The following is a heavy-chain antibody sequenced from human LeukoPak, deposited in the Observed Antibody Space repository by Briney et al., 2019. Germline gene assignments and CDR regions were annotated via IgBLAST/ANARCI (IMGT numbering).Heavy chain of an antibody. CDR1: GGSISSGSYY. Sequence: SETLSLTCTVSGGSISSGSYYWSWIRQPAGKGLEWIGRIYTSGSTNYNPSLKSRVTISVDTSKNQFSLKLSSVTAADTAVYSCARSSLGVLLNWFDPWGQGTLVTVSS. D-gene: IGHD1-26*01. CDR3: ARSSLGVLLNWFDP. J-gene: IGHJ5*02. V-gene: IGHV4-61*02. CDR2: IYTSGST.